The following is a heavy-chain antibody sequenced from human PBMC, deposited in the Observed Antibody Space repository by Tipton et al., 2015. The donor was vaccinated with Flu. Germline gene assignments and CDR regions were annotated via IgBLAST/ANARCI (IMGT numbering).Heavy chain of an antibody. D-gene: IGHD2-21*02. CDR1: GFTFSDYG. CDR3: ARGAVTAVQDCADF. V-gene: IGHV3-33*01. Sequence: SLRLSCAASGFTFSDYGMHWVRQAPGKGLEWVAVIWYDGSNKYYADSVKGRFTISRDNSKNTLYLQMNSLTAGDTGLYYCARGAVTAVQDCADFWGQGTLVTVSS. CDR2: IWYDGSNK. J-gene: IGHJ4*02.